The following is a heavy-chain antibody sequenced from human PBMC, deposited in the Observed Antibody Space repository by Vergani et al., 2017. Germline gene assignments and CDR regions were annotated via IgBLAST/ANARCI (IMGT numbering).Heavy chain of an antibody. CDR1: GGTFSSYA. J-gene: IGHJ6*02. V-gene: IGHV1-69*18. CDR2: IIPIFGTA. D-gene: IGHD3-3*01. Sequence: QVQLVQSGAEVKKPGSSVKVSCKASGGTFSSYAISGVRQAPGQGLEWMGRIIPIFGTANYAQKFQGRVTITADESTSTAYMELSSLRSEDTAVYYWARDRSPYDFWSGYYIRGGTYYYYGMDVWGQGTTVTVSS. CDR3: ARDRSPYDFWSGYYIRGGTYYYYGMDV.